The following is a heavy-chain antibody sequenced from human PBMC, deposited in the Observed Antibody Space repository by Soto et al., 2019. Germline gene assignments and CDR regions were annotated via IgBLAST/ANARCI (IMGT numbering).Heavy chain of an antibody. Sequence: EVQLVESGGGLVQPGGSLRLSCAASGFTFSSYWMHWVRQAPGKGLVWVSGINSDGSSTSYAESVKRRFTISRDNTKKSLYLQLTGMKAGDTAVYYCAIEGYCTNGLGYTRNPHGYYRGQGALVTVSS. CDR2: INSDGSST. V-gene: IGHV3-74*01. J-gene: IGHJ4*02. CDR3: AIEGYCTNGLGYTRNPHGYY. D-gene: IGHD2-8*01. CDR1: GFTFSSYW.